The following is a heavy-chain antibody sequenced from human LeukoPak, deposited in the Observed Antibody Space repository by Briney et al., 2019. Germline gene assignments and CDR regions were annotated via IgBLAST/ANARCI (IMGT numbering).Heavy chain of an antibody. CDR2: ISYDGRQT. Sequence: PGGSLRLSCAASGFTFSSYGMRWVRQAPGKGVEWVAVISYDGRQTYNADSERGRFTISRDNTKSTVYLQMNNLTTDDTAVYSCEKDFNTVTTLDSWGQGTLVTVSS. CDR3: EKDFNTVTTLDS. J-gene: IGHJ4*02. D-gene: IGHD4-17*01. CDR1: GFTFSSYG. V-gene: IGHV3-30*18.